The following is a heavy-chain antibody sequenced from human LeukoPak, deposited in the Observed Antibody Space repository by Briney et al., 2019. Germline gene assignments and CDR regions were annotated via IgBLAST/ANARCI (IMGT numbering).Heavy chain of an antibody. CDR3: AKDRGSGIGTGPFDY. CDR2: ISYDGSNK. CDR1: GFTFSSYG. Sequence: GGALRLSCAASGFTFSSYGIHWVRQAPGKGLEWVAVISYDGSNKYYADSAKGRFTISRDNSKNTLYLQMNSLRAEDTAVYYCAKDRGSGIGTGPFDYWGQGTLVTVSS. J-gene: IGHJ4*02. D-gene: IGHD3-10*01. V-gene: IGHV3-30*18.